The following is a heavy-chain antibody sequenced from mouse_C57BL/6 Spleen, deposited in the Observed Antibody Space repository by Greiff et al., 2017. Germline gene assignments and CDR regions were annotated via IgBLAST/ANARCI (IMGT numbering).Heavy chain of an antibody. Sequence: VKLMESGPELVKPGASVKNSCKASGYAFSSSWMNWVKQRPGKGLEWIGRIYPGDGDTNYNGKFKGKATLTADKSSSTAYMQLSSLTSEDSAVYFCARLDGSYYFDYWGQGTTLTVSS. CDR3: ARLDGSYYFDY. V-gene: IGHV1-82*01. CDR2: IYPGDGDT. J-gene: IGHJ2*01. CDR1: GYAFSSSW. D-gene: IGHD3-2*01.